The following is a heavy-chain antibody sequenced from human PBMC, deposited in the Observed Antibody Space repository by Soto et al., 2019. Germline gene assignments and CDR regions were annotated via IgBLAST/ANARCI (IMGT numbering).Heavy chain of an antibody. D-gene: IGHD4-4*01. CDR2: ISSGGSVI. Sequence: QVQLVESGGGLVKPGGSLRLSCVASGFTLSDYYMSWFRQAPGKGLEWVSYISSGGSVIYSADSMQGRFTISRDNAKNSLYLQVNSLRAEDTAVYYCAREPRDDYMISGGFDYWGQGILVTVSS. J-gene: IGHJ4*02. CDR1: GFTLSDYY. CDR3: AREPRDDYMISGGFDY. V-gene: IGHV3-11*01.